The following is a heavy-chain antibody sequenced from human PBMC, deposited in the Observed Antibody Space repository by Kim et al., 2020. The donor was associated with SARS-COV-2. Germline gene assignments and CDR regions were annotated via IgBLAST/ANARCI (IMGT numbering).Heavy chain of an antibody. Sequence: ASVKVSCKASGYTFTSYAMHWVRQAPGQRLEWMGWINAGNGNTKYSQKFQGRVTITRDTSASTAYMELSSLRSEDTAVYYCARDPRILYSGNWFDPWGQGTLVTVSS. D-gene: IGHD2-8*01. CDR1: GYTFTSYA. V-gene: IGHV1-3*01. J-gene: IGHJ5*02. CDR3: ARDPRILYSGNWFDP. CDR2: INAGNGNT.